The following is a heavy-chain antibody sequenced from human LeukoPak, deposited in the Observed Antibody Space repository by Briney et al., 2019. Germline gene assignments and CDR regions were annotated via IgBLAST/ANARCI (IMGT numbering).Heavy chain of an antibody. CDR3: ARDPGIVVVPAAIPKDYYYYGMDV. D-gene: IGHD2-2*02. V-gene: IGHV1-18*01. CDR2: ISAYNGNT. Sequence: GASLKVSCKASGYTFTSYGISWVRQAPGQGLEWMGWISAYNGNTNYAQKLQGRVTMTTDTSTSTAYMELRSLRSDDTAVYYCARDPGIVVVPAAIPKDYYYYGMDVWGQGTTVTVSS. J-gene: IGHJ6*02. CDR1: GYTFTSYG.